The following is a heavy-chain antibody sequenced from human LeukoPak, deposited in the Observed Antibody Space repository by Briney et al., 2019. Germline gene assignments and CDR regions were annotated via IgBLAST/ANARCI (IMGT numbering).Heavy chain of an antibody. D-gene: IGHD2-8*01. CDR3: ARSMLNNWFDP. Sequence: ASVKVSCKASGYTFTSYGISWVRQAPGKGLEWMGGFDPEDGETIYAQEFQGRVTMTEDTSTDTAYMELSSLRSEDTAVYYCARSMLNNWFDPWGQGTLVTVSS. CDR1: GYTFTSYG. J-gene: IGHJ5*02. CDR2: FDPEDGET. V-gene: IGHV1-24*01.